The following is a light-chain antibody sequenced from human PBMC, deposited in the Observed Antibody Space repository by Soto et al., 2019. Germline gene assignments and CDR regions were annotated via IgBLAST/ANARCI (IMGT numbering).Light chain of an antibody. CDR2: GAS. V-gene: IGKV3-20*01. CDR3: QQYEAVVT. Sequence: EIVLTQSPGTLSLSPGERATLSCRASQSLTNNYFAWYQQKPGRALRLLIDGASTRATGIPDRFSGSGSGTDFTLNIRRLEPEDVAVYYCQQYEAVVTFVQGTKVEI. CDR1: QSLTNNY. J-gene: IGKJ1*01.